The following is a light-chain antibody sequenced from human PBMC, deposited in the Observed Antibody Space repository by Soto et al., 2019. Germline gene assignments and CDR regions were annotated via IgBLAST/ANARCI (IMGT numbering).Light chain of an antibody. V-gene: IGKV1-13*02. CDR2: DAS. Sequence: AIQLTQSPSSLSAFVGDRVTITCRASQGISSALAWYQLKPGKSPKLLIYDASTLEGGVPPRFSGGGSGTDFTLTITSLQPEDFATYYCQQFSSYPRTFGQGTRLEIK. CDR1: QGISSA. CDR3: QQFSSYPRT. J-gene: IGKJ5*01.